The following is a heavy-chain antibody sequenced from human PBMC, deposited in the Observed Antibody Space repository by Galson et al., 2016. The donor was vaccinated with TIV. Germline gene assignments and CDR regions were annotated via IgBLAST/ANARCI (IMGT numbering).Heavy chain of an antibody. CDR2: IFPDDSDT. D-gene: IGHD2-8*01. CDR3: ARLAYCTPTGHTYDAFHI. V-gene: IGHV5-51*01. Sequence: QSGAEVKKAGDSLRISCKHSGNSFRNSWIAWVRQMPGKGLEWIGMIFPDDSDTRYSPSFHGQVTISVDKSIKTAYLEWSTMKASDTAMYYCARLAYCTPTGHTYDAFHIWGQGTRVTVS. J-gene: IGHJ3*02. CDR1: GNSFRNSW.